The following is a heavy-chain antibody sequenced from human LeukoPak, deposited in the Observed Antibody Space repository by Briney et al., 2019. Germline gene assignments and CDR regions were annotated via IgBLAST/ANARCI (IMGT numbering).Heavy chain of an antibody. V-gene: IGHV6-1*01. CDR3: ARVPAAVGLLNPFDI. D-gene: IGHD2/OR15-2a*01. J-gene: IGHJ3*02. CDR1: GDSVSSNSAA. CDR2: TYYRSKWYN. Sequence: SQTLSLTCAISGDSVSSNSAAWNWIRQSPSRGLGWLGRTYYRSKWYNDYAVSVKSRITINPDTSKNQFSLQLNSVTPEDTAVYYCARVPAAVGLLNPFDIWGQGTMVTVSS.